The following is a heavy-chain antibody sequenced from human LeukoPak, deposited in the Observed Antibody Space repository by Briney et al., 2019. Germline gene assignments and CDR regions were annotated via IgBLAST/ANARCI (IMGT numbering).Heavy chain of an antibody. D-gene: IGHD3-10*01. CDR2: IYYSGST. J-gene: IGHJ4*02. V-gene: IGHV4-59*12. Sequence: SETLSLTCTVSGGSISSYYWSWIRQPPGKGLEWIGYIYYSGSTNYNPSLKSRVTISVDTSKNQFSLKLSSVTAADTAVYYCAREELNYYGSRSLRDYWGQGTLVTVSS. CDR1: GGSISSYY. CDR3: AREELNYYGSRSLRDY.